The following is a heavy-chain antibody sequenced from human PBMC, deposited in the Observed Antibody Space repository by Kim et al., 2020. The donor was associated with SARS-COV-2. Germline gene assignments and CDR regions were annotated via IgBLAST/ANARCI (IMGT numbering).Heavy chain of an antibody. D-gene: IGHD3-22*01. CDR3: ARTYYYDSSGFPFFDP. J-gene: IGHJ5*02. Sequence: LKSRVTISVDTSKNQFSLKLSSVTAADTAVYYCARTYYYDSSGFPFFDPWGQGTLVTVSS. V-gene: IGHV4-31*02.